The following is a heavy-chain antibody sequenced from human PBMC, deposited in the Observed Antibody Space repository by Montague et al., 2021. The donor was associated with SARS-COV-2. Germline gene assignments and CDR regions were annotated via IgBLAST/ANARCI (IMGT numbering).Heavy chain of an antibody. CDR2: IEEDGSEK. Sequence: SLRLSCAASGFTFNSYWMSWVRQAPGKGLEWVANIEEDGSEKYYMDSVKGRFTISRDNAKNSLSLQMNSLRAEDTAVYYCARERQDSSGWSTYWYFDLWGRGTRVTVSS. V-gene: IGHV3-7*01. J-gene: IGHJ2*01. CDR3: ARERQDSSGWSTYWYFDL. D-gene: IGHD6-19*01. CDR1: GFTFNSYW.